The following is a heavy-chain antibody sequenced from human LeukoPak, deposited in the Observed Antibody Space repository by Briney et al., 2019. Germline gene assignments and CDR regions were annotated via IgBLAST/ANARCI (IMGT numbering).Heavy chain of an antibody. Sequence: SETLSLTCTVSGGSISSSNYYWGWIRQPPGKGLERIGSIYYGGSTNYNPSLKSRVTISVDTSKNQFSLKLSSVTAADTAVYYCARLVAYRYYYDSSGYYQFDYWGQGTLVTVSS. CDR2: IYYGGST. J-gene: IGHJ4*02. V-gene: IGHV4-39*01. D-gene: IGHD3-22*01. CDR1: GGSISSSNYY. CDR3: ARLVAYRYYYDSSGYYQFDY.